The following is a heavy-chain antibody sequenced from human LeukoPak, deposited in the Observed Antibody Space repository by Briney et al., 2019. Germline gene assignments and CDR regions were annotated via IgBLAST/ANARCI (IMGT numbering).Heavy chain of an antibody. Sequence: ASVKVSCKASGYTFTSYDINWVRQATGQGLEWMGWMNPNSGNTGYAQKFQGRVTMTRDTSISTAYMELSRLRSDDTAVYYCARDLGYCSGGSCYPTDYWGQGTLVTVSS. V-gene: IGHV1-8*02. CDR1: GYTFTSYD. J-gene: IGHJ4*02. CDR2: MNPNSGNT. CDR3: ARDLGYCSGGSCYPTDY. D-gene: IGHD2-15*01.